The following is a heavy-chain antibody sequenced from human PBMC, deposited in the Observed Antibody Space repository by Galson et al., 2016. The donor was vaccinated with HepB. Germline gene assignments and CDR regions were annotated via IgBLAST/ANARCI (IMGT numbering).Heavy chain of an antibody. CDR1: GFTFENYA. J-gene: IGHJ5*02. Sequence: SLRLSCAASGFTFENYAMHLVRQVPGKGLEWVSSITWNSGSKGYADPVKGRFTISRDNAKDSLYLQMNSLRPEDTALYYCAKGFYGDFPSWFDPWGQGTLVTVSS. CDR2: ITWNSGSK. V-gene: IGHV3-9*01. CDR3: AKGFYGDFPSWFDP. D-gene: IGHD4-17*01.